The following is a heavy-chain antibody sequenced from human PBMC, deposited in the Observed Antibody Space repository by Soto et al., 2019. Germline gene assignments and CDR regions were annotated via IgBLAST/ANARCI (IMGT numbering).Heavy chain of an antibody. J-gene: IGHJ6*02. V-gene: IGHV3-33*01. Sequence: QVQLVESGGGVVQPGRSLRLSCAASGFTFSSYGMHWVRQAPGKGLEWVAVIWYDGSNKYYADSVKGRFTISRDNSKNTLYLQMNSLRAEDTAVYYCASVGVGCSGYDRRGYYGMDVWGQGTTVTVSS. CDR1: GFTFSSYG. D-gene: IGHD5-12*01. CDR3: ASVGVGCSGYDRRGYYGMDV. CDR2: IWYDGSNK.